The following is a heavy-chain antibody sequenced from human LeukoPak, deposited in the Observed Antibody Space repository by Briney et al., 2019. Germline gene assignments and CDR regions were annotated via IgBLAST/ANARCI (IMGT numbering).Heavy chain of an antibody. J-gene: IGHJ4*02. CDR2: IYYSGST. CDR3: ARAHLSYSSGWVDY. Sequence: PSETLSLTCTVSGGSISNYYWSWIRQPPGKGLEWIGYIYYSGSTNYNPSLKSRVTISVDTSKNQFSLKLSSVTAADTAVYYCARAHLSYSSGWVDYWGQGTLVTVSS. D-gene: IGHD6-19*01. V-gene: IGHV4-59*01. CDR1: GGSISNYY.